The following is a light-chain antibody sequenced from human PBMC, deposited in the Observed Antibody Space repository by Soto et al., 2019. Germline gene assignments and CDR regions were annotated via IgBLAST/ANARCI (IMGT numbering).Light chain of an antibody. V-gene: IGLV1-40*01. CDR3: QSYDSSLSGYV. Sequence: QSVLTQPPSLSGAPGQRVTISCTGSGSNIGAPYDVHWYQHLPGTAPKLLIYGSTNRPSGVPGRFSGSKSGTSASLAITELQAEDEADYYCQSYDSSLSGYVFGAGTKVTVL. CDR2: GST. CDR1: GSNIGAPYD. J-gene: IGLJ1*01.